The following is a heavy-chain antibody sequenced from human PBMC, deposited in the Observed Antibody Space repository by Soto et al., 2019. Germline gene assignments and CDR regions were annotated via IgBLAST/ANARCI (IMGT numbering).Heavy chain of an antibody. CDR1: GGSISSTSYY. CDR2: IYYSGST. D-gene: IGHD1-1*01. J-gene: IGHJ4*02. V-gene: IGHV4-39*01. CDR3: ARTRRGVL. Sequence: QLQLQESGPGLVKPSETLSLTCTVSGGSISSTSYYWGWIRQPPGKGLEWIGSIYYSGSTYYNPSXXSXVXXAVVTSKNQFSLKLSSVTAADTAVYYCARTRRGVLWGEGTLVTVSS.